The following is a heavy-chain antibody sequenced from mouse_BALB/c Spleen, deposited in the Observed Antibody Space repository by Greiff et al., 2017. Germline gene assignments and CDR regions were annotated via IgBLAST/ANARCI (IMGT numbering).Heavy chain of an antibody. CDR3: ARRNDGYYGAMDY. D-gene: IGHD2-3*01. Sequence: VQLKQSGGGLVQPGGSLKLSCAASGFDFSRYWMSWVRQAPGKGLEWIGEINPDSSTINYTPSLKDKFIISRDNAKNTLYLQMSKVRSEDTALYYCARRNDGYYGAMDYWGQGTSVTVSS. CDR1: GFDFSRYW. J-gene: IGHJ4*01. CDR2: INPDSSTI. V-gene: IGHV4-1*02.